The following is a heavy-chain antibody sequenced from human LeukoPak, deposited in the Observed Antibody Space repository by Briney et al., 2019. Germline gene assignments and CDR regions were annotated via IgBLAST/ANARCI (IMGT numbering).Heavy chain of an antibody. CDR3: ARGAYCSGGSCYPDAFDI. CDR2: FNTNTGNP. V-gene: IGHV7-4-1*02. J-gene: IGHJ3*02. Sequence: ASVKVSCKASGYTFTSYAMNWVRQAPGQGLEWMGWFNTNTGNPTYAQGFTGRFVFSLDTSVSTAYLQISSLKAEDTAVYYCARGAYCSGGSCYPDAFDIWGQGTMVTVSS. CDR1: GYTFTSYA. D-gene: IGHD2-15*01.